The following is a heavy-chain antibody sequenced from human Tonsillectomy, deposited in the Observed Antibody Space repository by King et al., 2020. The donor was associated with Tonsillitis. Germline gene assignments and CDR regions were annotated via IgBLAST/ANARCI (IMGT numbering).Heavy chain of an antibody. CDR3: AREPEGALVPWYLDH. V-gene: IGHV3-30*02. Sequence: VQLVESGGGVVQPGGSLRLSCTVSGYTFRGHGMHWVRQAPGKGLEWVAFIQYDGSNKYYADSLKGRFTISRDNSENTLYLQMNSLRPEDTAVYYCAREPEGALVPWYLDHWGQGTLVTVSS. CDR2: IQYDGSNK. CDR1: GYTFRGHG. J-gene: IGHJ4*02. D-gene: IGHD2-8*02.